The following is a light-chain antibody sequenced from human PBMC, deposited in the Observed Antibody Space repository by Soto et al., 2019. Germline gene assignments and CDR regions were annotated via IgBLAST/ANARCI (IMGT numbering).Light chain of an antibody. CDR3: QSADISTTYGV. V-gene: IGLV3-25*03. CDR1: ALPSQY. J-gene: IGLJ3*02. CDR2: KDI. Sequence: SYELTQPPSVSVSPGQTARITCSGDALPSQYAYWYQQRPGQAPVLVIYKDIARPSGIPERFSASSSGTTVTLTINGVQAEDEADYYCQSADISTTYGVFGGGTKVTVL.